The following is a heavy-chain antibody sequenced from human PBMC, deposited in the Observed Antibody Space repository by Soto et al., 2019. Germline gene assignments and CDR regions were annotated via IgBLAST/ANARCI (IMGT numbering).Heavy chain of an antibody. CDR1: GFTFSSYA. CDR3: AKDNFYDSSGYYH. Sequence: GESLKISCAASGFTFSSYAMSWVRQAPGKGLEWVSAISGSGGSTYYADSVKGRFTISRDNSKNTLYLQMNSLRAEDTAVYYCAKDNFYDSSGYYHWGQGTLVTVSS. V-gene: IGHV3-23*01. CDR2: ISGSGGST. D-gene: IGHD3-22*01. J-gene: IGHJ5*02.